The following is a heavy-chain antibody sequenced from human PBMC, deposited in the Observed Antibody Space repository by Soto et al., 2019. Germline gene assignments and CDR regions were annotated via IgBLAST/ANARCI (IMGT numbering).Heavy chain of an antibody. Sequence: SGPTLVNPTQTLTLTCTFSGFSLSTSGVGVGWIRQPPGKALEWLALIYWDDDKRYSPSLKSRLTITKDTSKNQVVLTMTNMDPVDTATYYCVHMGGGYSYGYGMDVWGQRSTVIVSS. J-gene: IGHJ6*02. CDR1: GFSLSTSGVG. CDR2: IYWDDDK. V-gene: IGHV2-5*02. D-gene: IGHD5-18*01. CDR3: VHMGGGYSYGYGMDV.